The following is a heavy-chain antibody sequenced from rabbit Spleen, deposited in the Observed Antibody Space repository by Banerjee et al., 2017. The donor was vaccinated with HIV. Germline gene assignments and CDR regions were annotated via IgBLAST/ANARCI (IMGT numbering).Heavy chain of an antibody. J-gene: IGHJ6*01. V-gene: IGHV1S40*01. CDR3: ARDTGSSFSTYGMDL. Sequence: QSLEESGGDLVKPGGTLTLTCTASGFSFTSSDYMCWVRQAPGKGLEWISCIAGGSSAFTYSATWAKGRFTCSKTSSTTVTLQMTSLTVADTATYFCARDTGSSFSTYGMDLWGPGTLVTVS. CDR2: IAGGSSAFT. CDR1: GFSFTSSDY. D-gene: IGHD8-1*01.